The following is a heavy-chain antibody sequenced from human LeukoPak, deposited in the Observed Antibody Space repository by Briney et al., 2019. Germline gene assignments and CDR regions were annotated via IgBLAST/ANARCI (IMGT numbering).Heavy chain of an antibody. J-gene: IGHJ5*02. CDR3: ARESNYHGSGTGLFDP. D-gene: IGHD3-10*01. V-gene: IGHV4-30-4*07. CDR1: GVSIRSGGYS. CDR2: IYYSGSN. Sequence: SETLSLTCAVSGVSIRSGGYSWSWIRQPPGKGLEWIGYIYYSGSNYYNPSLKSRVTRSVDTSKNQFSLKLSSVTAADTALYYCARESNYHGSGTGLFDPWGQGTLVTVSS.